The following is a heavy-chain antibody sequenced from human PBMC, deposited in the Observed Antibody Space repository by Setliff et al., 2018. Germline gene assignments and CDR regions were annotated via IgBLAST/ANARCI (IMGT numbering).Heavy chain of an antibody. CDR1: GGSFSGYY. V-gene: IGHV4-34*01. Sequence: KTSETLSLTCAVYGGSFSGYYWSWIRQPPGKGLEWIGEINHSGSTNYNPSLKSRVTISVDTSKNQFSLKLSSVTAADTAVYYCARAPRNFGVVINYYYYYYGMDVWGQGTTVTVS. D-gene: IGHD3-3*01. J-gene: IGHJ6*02. CDR2: INHSGST. CDR3: ARAPRNFGVVINYYYYYYGMDV.